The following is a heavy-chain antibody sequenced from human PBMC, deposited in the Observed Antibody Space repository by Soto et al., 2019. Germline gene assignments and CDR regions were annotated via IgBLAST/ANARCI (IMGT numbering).Heavy chain of an antibody. V-gene: IGHV4-39*01. CDR3: ASRTNTGFDY. CDR2: IYYSGST. D-gene: IGHD1-1*01. J-gene: IGHJ4*02. CDR1: GGSISSSSYY. Sequence: SETLSLTCTVSGGSISSSSYYWGWIRQPPGKGLEWIGSIYYSGSTYYNPSLKSRVTISVDTSKNQFSLKLSSVTAADTAVYYCASRTNTGFDYWGQGTLVTVSS.